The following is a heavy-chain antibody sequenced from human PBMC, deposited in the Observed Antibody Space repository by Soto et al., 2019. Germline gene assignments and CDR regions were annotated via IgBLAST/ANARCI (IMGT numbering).Heavy chain of an antibody. J-gene: IGHJ5*02. CDR2: IYATGTT. D-gene: IGHD1-1*01. Sequence: SETLSLTCTVASASISGYYWSWIRKSAGKGLEWIGRIYATGTTDYNPSLKSRVMMSVDTSKKQFSLKLRSVTAADTAVYYCVRDGTKTLRDWFDPWGQGISVTVSS. CDR1: SASISGYY. CDR3: VRDGTKTLRDWFDP. V-gene: IGHV4-4*07.